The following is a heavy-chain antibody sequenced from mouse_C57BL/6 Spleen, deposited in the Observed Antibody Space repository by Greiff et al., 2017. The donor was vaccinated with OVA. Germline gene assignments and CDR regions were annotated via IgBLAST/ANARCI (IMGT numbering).Heavy chain of an antibody. Sequence: EVKLVESGGGLVKPGGSLKLSCAASGFTFSSYTMSWVRQTPEKRLEWVATISGGGGNTYYPDSVKGRFTISRDNAKNTLYLQMSSLRSEDTALDYCARHDSSGYLDYWGQGTTLTVSS. CDR1: GFTFSSYT. CDR3: ARHDSSGYLDY. CDR2: ISGGGGNT. J-gene: IGHJ2*01. V-gene: IGHV5-9*01. D-gene: IGHD3-2*02.